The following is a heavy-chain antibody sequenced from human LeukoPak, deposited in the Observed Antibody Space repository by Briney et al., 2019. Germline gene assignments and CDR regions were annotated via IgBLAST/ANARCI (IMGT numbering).Heavy chain of an antibody. CDR3: ARSYDFWSGFDY. J-gene: IGHJ4*02. Sequence: PSETLSLTCTVSGGSISSYYWSWIRQPPGKGLEWIGCIYYSGSTNYNPSLKSRVTISVDTSKNQFSLKLSSVTAADTAVYYCARSYDFWSGFDYWGQGTLVTVSS. V-gene: IGHV4-59*01. D-gene: IGHD3-3*01. CDR2: IYYSGST. CDR1: GGSISSYY.